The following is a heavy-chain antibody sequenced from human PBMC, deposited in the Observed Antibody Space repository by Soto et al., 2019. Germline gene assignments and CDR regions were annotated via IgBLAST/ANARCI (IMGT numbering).Heavy chain of an antibody. CDR3: AREGRGYYFDY. CDR2: IWYDGSNK. CDR1: GFTFSSYG. J-gene: IGHJ4*02. D-gene: IGHD3-10*01. V-gene: IGHV3-33*01. Sequence: QVQLVESGGGVVQPGRSLRLSCAASGFTFSSYGMHWVRQAPGKGLEWVAVIWYDGSNKYYADSLKGRFTISSDNSKNTLYLQMNSLRAEDTAVYYCAREGRGYYFDYWGQGTLVTVSS.